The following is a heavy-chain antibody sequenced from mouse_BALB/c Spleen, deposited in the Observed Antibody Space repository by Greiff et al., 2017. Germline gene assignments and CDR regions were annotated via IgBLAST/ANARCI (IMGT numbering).Heavy chain of an antibody. CDR1: GYTFTDYY. Sequence: QVQLQQSGAELARPGASVKLSCKASGYTFTDYYINWVKQRTGQGLEWIGEIYPGSGNTYYNEKFKGKATLTADKSSSTAYMQLSSLTSEDSAVYFCARFWERRYFDVWGAGTTVTVSS. V-gene: IGHV1-77*01. J-gene: IGHJ1*01. D-gene: IGHD4-1*01. CDR2: IYPGSGNT. CDR3: ARFWERRYFDV.